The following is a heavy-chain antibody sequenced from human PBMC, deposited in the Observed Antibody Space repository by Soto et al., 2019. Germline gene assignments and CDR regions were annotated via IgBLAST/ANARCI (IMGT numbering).Heavy chain of an antibody. J-gene: IGHJ4*02. D-gene: IGHD1-1*01. CDR1: GFTFSSYA. Sequence: EVQLLESGGGSVQQGGSLRLSCAASGFTFSSYAMHWVRRPPGKGLEWVSSISGSGGTAYYADSVKGRFSISSDILVNTLYLQVNILRAAYTAVYYCAKSRGQNWNFDYWGKGPLVTFSP. V-gene: IGHV3-23*01. CDR2: ISGSGGTA. CDR3: AKSRGQNWNFDY.